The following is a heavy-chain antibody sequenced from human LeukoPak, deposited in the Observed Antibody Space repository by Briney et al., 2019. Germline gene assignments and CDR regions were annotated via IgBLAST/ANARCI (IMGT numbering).Heavy chain of an antibody. CDR2: ISGYNGNT. J-gene: IGHJ4*02. CDR3: AREHGYIDYKPPGY. D-gene: IGHD3-9*01. CDR1: GYTFTSYG. V-gene: IGHV1-18*01. Sequence: ASVKVSCKASGYTFTSYGISWVRQAPGQGLEWMGWISGYNGNTNYAQKLHGRVTMTTDTSTSTAYMELRSLRSDDTAMYYCAREHGYIDYKPPGYWGQGTLVTVSS.